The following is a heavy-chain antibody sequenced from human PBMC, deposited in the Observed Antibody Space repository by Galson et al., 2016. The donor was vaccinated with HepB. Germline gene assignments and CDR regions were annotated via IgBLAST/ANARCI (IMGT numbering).Heavy chain of an antibody. CDR1: GFTFSSYS. V-gene: IGHV3-21*01. D-gene: IGHD3-22*01. CDR3: ARGLEYYYESSGYPTFGY. J-gene: IGHJ4*02. CDR2: ISSGSTYI. Sequence: SLRLSCAASGFTFSSYSMNWVRQAPGKGLEWVSSISSGSTYISYADSVQVRFTISRDNAKNSLYLQMDSLRAEDTAVYYRARGLEYYYESSGYPTFGYWGQGNLVTVSS.